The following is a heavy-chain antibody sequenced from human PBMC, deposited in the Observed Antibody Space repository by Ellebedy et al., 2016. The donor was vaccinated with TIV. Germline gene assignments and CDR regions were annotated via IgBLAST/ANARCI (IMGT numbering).Heavy chain of an antibody. CDR2: IYYSGST. CDR3: ASQSLYYYDSSGYSNGLAVDY. J-gene: IGHJ4*02. V-gene: IGHV4-59*08. D-gene: IGHD3-22*01. CDR1: GGSISSYY. Sequence: MPSETLSLTCTVSGGSISSYYWSWIRQPPGKGLEWIGYIYYSGSTNYNPSLKSRVTISVDTSKNQFSLKLSSVTAADTAVYYCASQSLYYYDSSGYSNGLAVDYWGQGTLVTVSS.